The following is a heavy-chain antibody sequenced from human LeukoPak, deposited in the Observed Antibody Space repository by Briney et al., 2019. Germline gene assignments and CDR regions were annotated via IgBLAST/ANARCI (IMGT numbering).Heavy chain of an antibody. D-gene: IGHD3-16*01. J-gene: IGHJ3*01. CDR3: AREDPGGALDV. Sequence: ASVKVSCKASGYTFSNYAISWVRQAPGQGLEWMGWIGAYNGNPDYTQSLQGRVTMTTDTSTSTAYMELRSLKSDDTAVYYCAREDPGGALDVWGRGTMVTVS. V-gene: IGHV1-18*01. CDR2: IGAYNGNP. CDR1: GYTFSNYA.